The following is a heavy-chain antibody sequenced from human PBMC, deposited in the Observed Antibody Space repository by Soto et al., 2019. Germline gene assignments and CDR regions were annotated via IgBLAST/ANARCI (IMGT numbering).Heavy chain of an antibody. D-gene: IGHD3-22*01. CDR2: ISAYNGNT. V-gene: IGHV1-18*04. Sequence: XSVKVSCEASGYTFTSYGISWVRQAPVQGLEWMGWISAYNGNTNYAQKLQGRVTMTTDTSTSTAYMELRSLRSDDTAVYYCARERDYYDSSGYQRELFDYWGQGTLVTVSS. CDR1: GYTFTSYG. CDR3: ARERDYYDSSGYQRELFDY. J-gene: IGHJ4*02.